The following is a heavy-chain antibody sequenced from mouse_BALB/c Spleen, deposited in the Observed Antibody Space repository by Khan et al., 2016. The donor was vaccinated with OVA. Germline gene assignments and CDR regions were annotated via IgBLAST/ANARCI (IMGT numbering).Heavy chain of an antibody. D-gene: IGHD1-1*01. J-gene: IGHJ3*01. CDR1: GYTFTDYA. Sequence: QVQLQQPGAELVRPGVSVKISCKGSGYTFTDYAMHWVKQSPAKSLEWIGLISTSYGDASYNQKFKGKATMTVDKSSNTAYMELARLTSEDSAIYYSASDGPRGPLLLRDAFACWGQGTLVTVSA. CDR3: ASDGPRGPLLLRDAFAC. CDR2: ISTSYGDA. V-gene: IGHV1S137*01.